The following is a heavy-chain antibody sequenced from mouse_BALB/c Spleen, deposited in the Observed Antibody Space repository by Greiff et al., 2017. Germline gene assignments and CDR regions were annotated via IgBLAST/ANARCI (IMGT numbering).Heavy chain of an antibody. CDR2: ISSGGSYT. V-gene: IGHV5-9-4*01. CDR3: ASYYGNYRGPWCAY. D-gene: IGHD2-1*01. Sequence: EVQLVESGGGLVQPGGSRKLSCAASGFTFSSYAMSWVRQSPEKRLEWVAEISSGGSYTYYPDTVTGRFTISRDNAKNTLYLEMSSLRSEDTAMYYCASYYGNYRGPWCAYWGQGTLVTVSA. J-gene: IGHJ3*01. CDR1: GFTFSSYA.